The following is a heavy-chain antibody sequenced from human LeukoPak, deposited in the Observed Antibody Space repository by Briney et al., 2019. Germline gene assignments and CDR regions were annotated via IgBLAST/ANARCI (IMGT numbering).Heavy chain of an antibody. D-gene: IGHD3-10*01. Sequence: GGSLRLSCVTSKFIFSDYWMSWVRQAPGKGLEWVANIKQGGREEKYVDSVKGRFAISRDDAKSTLYLQMDSLSGDDTAVYYCARDNGGWFDFWGRGTLVTVSS. CDR1: KFIFSDYW. CDR3: ARDNGGWFDF. J-gene: IGHJ5*01. CDR2: IKQGGREE. V-gene: IGHV3-7*03.